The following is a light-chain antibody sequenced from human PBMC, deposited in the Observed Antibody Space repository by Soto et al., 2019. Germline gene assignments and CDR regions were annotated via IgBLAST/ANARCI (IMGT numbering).Light chain of an antibody. J-gene: IGKJ4*01. Sequence: EIVLAQSPGTLSLSPGERATLSCRASQSVTNSFLAWYQQKPGQAPRLLIYGASRRATGIPDRFTGSGSGTDFTLTISRLEPEDFAVYYCHQRSNWPLTFGGGTKVEIK. CDR2: GAS. CDR3: HQRSNWPLT. CDR1: QSVTNSF. V-gene: IGKV3D-20*02.